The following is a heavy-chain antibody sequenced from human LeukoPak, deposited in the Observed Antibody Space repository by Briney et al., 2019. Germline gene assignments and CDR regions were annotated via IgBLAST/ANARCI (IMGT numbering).Heavy chain of an antibody. V-gene: IGHV3-21*01. CDR1: GFTLSSYS. J-gene: IGHJ4*02. CDR3: ARGEVFDC. D-gene: IGHD1-26*01. CDR2: ISSSSSYI. Sequence: GGSLRLSCAASGFTLSSYSMNWVRQAPGKGLEWVSCISSSSSYIYYADSLKGRFTISRDNAKNSLFLQVNSLRAEDTAVYYCARGEVFDCWGQGTLVTVSS.